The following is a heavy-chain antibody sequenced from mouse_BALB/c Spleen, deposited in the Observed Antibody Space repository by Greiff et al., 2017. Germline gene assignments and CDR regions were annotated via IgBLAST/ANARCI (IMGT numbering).Heavy chain of an antibody. J-gene: IGHJ1*01. V-gene: IGHV3-8*02. D-gene: IGHD1-1*01. CDR3: ARYPLYGSSYYWYFDV. Sequence: VQLQQSGPSLVKPSQTLSLTCSVTGDSITSGYWNWIRKFPGNKLEYMGYISYSGSTYYNPSLKSRISITRDTSKNQYYLQLNSVTTEDTATYYCARYPLYGSSYYWYFDVWGAGTTVTVSS. CDR1: GDSITSGY. CDR2: ISYSGST.